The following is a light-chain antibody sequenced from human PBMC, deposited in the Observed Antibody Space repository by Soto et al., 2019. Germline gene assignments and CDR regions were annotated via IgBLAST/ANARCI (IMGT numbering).Light chain of an antibody. Sequence: EIVLTQSPATLSLYPGERATLSCRASQSVSSYLAWYQQKPGQAPRLLIYDASNRATGIPARFSGGGSGTDFTLTISSLEPEDFAVYYCQQRSNWPRTFGQGTKVDIK. CDR2: DAS. J-gene: IGKJ1*01. CDR3: QQRSNWPRT. V-gene: IGKV3-11*01. CDR1: QSVSSY.